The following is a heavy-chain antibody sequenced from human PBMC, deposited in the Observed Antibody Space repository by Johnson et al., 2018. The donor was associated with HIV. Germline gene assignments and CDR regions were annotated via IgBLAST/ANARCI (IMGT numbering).Heavy chain of an antibody. V-gene: IGHV3-7*05. D-gene: IGHD6-13*01. CDR2: IKQDGSEK. Sequence: VQLVESGGGLVQPGGSLRLSCAASGFTFSSYWMSWVRQAPGKGLEWVANIKQDGSEKYYVDSVKGRFTISRDNAKNSLYLQMNSLRAEDTAVYYCERDGVAAAGTISDAFDIWGQGTMVTVSS. CDR3: ERDGVAAAGTISDAFDI. J-gene: IGHJ3*02. CDR1: GFTFSSYW.